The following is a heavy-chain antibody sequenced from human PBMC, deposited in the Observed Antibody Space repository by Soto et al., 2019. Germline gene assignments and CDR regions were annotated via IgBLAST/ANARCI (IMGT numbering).Heavy chain of an antibody. Sequence: GGSLRLSCAASGFTFSSYSMNWVRQAPGKGLEWVSYISSSSSTIYYADSVKGRFTISRDNAKNSLYLQMNSLRDEDTAVYYCASQECGGYNFCYYGMDVWGQGTTVTVSS. CDR3: ASQECGGYNFCYYGMDV. J-gene: IGHJ6*02. D-gene: IGHD5-12*01. CDR2: ISSSSSTI. CDR1: GFTFSSYS. V-gene: IGHV3-48*02.